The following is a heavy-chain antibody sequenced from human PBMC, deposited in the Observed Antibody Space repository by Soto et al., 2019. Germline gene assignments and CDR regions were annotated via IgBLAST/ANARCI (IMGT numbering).Heavy chain of an antibody. V-gene: IGHV1-24*01. D-gene: IGHD3-10*01. CDR2: FDPEDGET. CDR1: GYTLTELS. J-gene: IGHJ4*02. CDR3: ATDPYGSGSLGSDY. Sequence: ASVKVSCKVSGYTLTELSMHWVRQAPGKGLEWMGGFDPEDGETIYAQKFQGRVTMTEDTSTDTAYMELSSLRSEDTAVYYCATDPYGSGSLGSDYWGQGTLVTVSS.